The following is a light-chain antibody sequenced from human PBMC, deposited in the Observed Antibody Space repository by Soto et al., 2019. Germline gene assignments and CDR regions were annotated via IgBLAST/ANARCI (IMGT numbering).Light chain of an antibody. CDR1: QSISRY. CDR3: QQSYGTPIT. Sequence: DIPMTKSPSSLSPSVGDRVTITCRASQSISRYLNWYQQKPGKAPNLLIYVASSLQSEVPSRFSGSGSGTDFTLTITSLQPEDFATYYCQQSYGTPITFGQGTRLEIK. J-gene: IGKJ5*01. V-gene: IGKV1-39*01. CDR2: VAS.